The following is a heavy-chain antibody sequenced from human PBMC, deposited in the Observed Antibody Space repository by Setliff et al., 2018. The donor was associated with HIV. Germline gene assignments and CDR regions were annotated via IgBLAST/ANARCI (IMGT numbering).Heavy chain of an antibody. D-gene: IGHD6-13*01. CDR3: ARSNPGITAGLLAY. V-gene: IGHV4-4*07. CDR1: GVSIPTNY. J-gene: IGHJ4*02. Sequence: SETLSLTCNISGVSIPTNYWNWIRQPAGKGLEWIGRIYTTGGTNYNPALKSRVTMSIDTSKNQISLKLNSVTAADTATYYCARSNPGITAGLLAYWGPGTLGTVS. CDR2: IYTTGGT.